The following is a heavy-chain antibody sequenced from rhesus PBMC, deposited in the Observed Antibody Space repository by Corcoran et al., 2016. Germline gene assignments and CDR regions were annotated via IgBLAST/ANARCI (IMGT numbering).Heavy chain of an antibody. J-gene: IGHJ4*01. CDR3: AKDTYGRGYYTGYYFDY. Sequence: QVQLQESGPGVVKPSETLSLTCAVSGGSISSYWWGWIRQPPGKGLEWIGQIYGGRGSTTYTPPLKSRVTISSDTSKNQCSLKLSSVTAADTAVYYCAKDTYGRGYYTGYYFDYWGQGVLVTVSS. CDR1: GGSISSYW. CDR2: IYGGRGST. V-gene: IGHV4-147*01. D-gene: IGHD3-28*01.